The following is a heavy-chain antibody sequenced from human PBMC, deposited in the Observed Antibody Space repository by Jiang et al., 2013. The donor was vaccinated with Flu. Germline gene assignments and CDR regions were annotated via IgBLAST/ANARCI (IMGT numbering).Heavy chain of an antibody. CDR1: GYTFTSYY. CDR2: INPSGGST. Sequence: SGAEVKKPGASVKVSCKASGYTFTSYYIHWVRQAPGQGLEWMGLINPSGGSTNYAQKFQGRVSMTRDTSTSTVYMELSSLRSEDTAVYYCARDGGGIYGVVPHPIDYWGQGTLVTVSS. J-gene: IGHJ4*02. CDR3: ARDGGGIYGVVPHPIDY. V-gene: IGHV1-46*01. D-gene: IGHD2-2*01.